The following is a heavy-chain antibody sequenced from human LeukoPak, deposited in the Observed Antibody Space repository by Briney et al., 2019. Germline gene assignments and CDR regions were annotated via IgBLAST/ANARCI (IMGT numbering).Heavy chain of an antibody. J-gene: IGHJ4*02. D-gene: IGHD3-22*01. CDR1: GDSVSRSTYY. V-gene: IGHV4-39*01. CDR2: IYYSETT. CDR3: ARQCDSNGYSTLDY. Sequence: SQSLSPACTLSGDSVSRSTYYSGWIRQPPWKGLEWIGTIYYSETTYYNPSLKTRVTIPVDSSKNQFSLKVTSVTATDTAVYYCARQCDSNGYSTLDYWGQGILVTVSS.